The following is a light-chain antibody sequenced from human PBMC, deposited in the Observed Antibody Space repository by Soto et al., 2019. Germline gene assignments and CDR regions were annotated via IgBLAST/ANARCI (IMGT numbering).Light chain of an antibody. CDR1: QAVSSS. CDR2: GAS. CDR3: HQRQYWPPIT. Sequence: DIVLTQSPGTLSLSPGERATLACRASQAVSSSLAWYQQKPGQAPRLLIFGASTRAAGFPDRFSGSGSGTDFTLTISRLDPEDFAVYYCHQRQYWPPITFGQGTRLEIK. J-gene: IGKJ5*01. V-gene: IGKV3-11*01.